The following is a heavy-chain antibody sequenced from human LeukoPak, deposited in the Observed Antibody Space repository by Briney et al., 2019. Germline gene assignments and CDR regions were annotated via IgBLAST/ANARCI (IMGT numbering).Heavy chain of an antibody. Sequence: SVKVSCKASGGTFSSYAISWVRQAPGQGLEWMGGIIPIFGTANYAQKFQGRVTITADESTSTAYMELSSLRSEDTAVYYCARGPGHSGYPNINFDYWGRGTLVTVSS. CDR2: IIPIFGTA. D-gene: IGHD3-22*01. V-gene: IGHV1-69*13. CDR1: GGTFSSYA. J-gene: IGHJ4*02. CDR3: ARGPGHSGYPNINFDY.